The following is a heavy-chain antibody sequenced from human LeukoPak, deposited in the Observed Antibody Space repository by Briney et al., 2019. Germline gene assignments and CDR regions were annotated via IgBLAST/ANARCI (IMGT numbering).Heavy chain of an antibody. V-gene: IGHV3-21*01. CDR1: GFTFSSYS. CDR3: ARSEGMRGSGSYRRAFDI. Sequence: PGGSLRLSCAASGFTFSSYSMNWVRQAPGKGLEWVSSISSSSSYIYYADSVKGRFTISRDNAKNSLYLQMNSLRAEDTAVYYCARSEGMRGSGSYRRAFDIWGQGTMVTVSS. CDR2: ISSSSSYI. J-gene: IGHJ3*02. D-gene: IGHD3-10*01.